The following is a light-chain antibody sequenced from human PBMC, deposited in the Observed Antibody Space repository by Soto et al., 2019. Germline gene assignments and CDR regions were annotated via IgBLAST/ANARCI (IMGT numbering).Light chain of an antibody. V-gene: IGLV2-8*01. CDR3: SSYAGTSTFVV. CDR2: EVN. J-gene: IGLJ2*01. CDR1: SSDVGGYNS. Sequence: QSVLTQPPSASGSPGQSVTISCTGASSDVGGYNSVSWYQQHPGKAPKLMIYEVNKRPSGVPGRVSGSKSGNTASLTVSGLEAEDEGYNYCSSYAGTSTFVVFGGGTQLT.